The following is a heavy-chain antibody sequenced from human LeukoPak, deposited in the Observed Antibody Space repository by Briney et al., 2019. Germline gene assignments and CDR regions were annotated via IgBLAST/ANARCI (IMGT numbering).Heavy chain of an antibody. J-gene: IGHJ4*02. Sequence: GGSLRLSCAASGFNFNNAYMSWDRQAPGKGLEWVGRIEGEFNAATTQYAAPVNGRFTISRDESRNTLYLEMNYLKTEDTAVYYCATRGDYVGRVYWGQGTLVTVSS. CDR3: ATRGDYVGRVY. D-gene: IGHD4-17*01. CDR1: GFNFNNAY. V-gene: IGHV3-15*04. CDR2: IEGEFNAATT.